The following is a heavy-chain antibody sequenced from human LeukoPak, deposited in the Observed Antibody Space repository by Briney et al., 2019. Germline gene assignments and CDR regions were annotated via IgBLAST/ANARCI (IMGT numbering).Heavy chain of an antibody. D-gene: IGHD5-18*01. CDR1: GFTVSSNY. CDR2: IYSGGNT. J-gene: IGHJ4*02. V-gene: IGHV3-53*01. Sequence: GGSLRLSCAASGFTVSSNYMSWVRQAPGKGLEWVSVIYSGGNTYYADSVKGRFTISRDNSKNTLYLQMNSLRAEDTAVYYCASAGRGYSYGYFDYWGQGTLVTVSS. CDR3: ASAGRGYSYGYFDY.